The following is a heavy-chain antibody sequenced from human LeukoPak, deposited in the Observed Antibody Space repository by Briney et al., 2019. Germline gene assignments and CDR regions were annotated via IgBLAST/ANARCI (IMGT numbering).Heavy chain of an antibody. CDR2: VWDDGNEK. V-gene: IGHV3-33*08. Sequence: GGSLRLSCAASGFTFSSYAMSWVRQAPGKGLEWVAVVWDDGNEKYYADSVKGRFTISRDNSQDTLHLQMNSLRAEDTATYFCARAQLPDRYYFDHWGQGALVTVSS. CDR1: GFTFSSYA. J-gene: IGHJ4*02. CDR3: ARAQLPDRYYFDH.